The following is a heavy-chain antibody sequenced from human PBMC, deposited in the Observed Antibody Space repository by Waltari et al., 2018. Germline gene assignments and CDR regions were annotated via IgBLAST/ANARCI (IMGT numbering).Heavy chain of an antibody. V-gene: IGHV1-18*01. CDR1: GYNFRPYG. D-gene: IGHD1-1*01. Sequence: QGQLLQSGAEVKKPGASVTVSCKASGYNFRPYGISWVRQAPGQGLEWMGWNNTYNGNTNYAQRVQDKVTWTTDTSTTTAYMEVRSLTSADTAVYYCARVRASGGNSAFDIWGQGTMVTVSS. J-gene: IGHJ3*02. CDR2: NNTYNGNT. CDR3: ARVRASGGNSAFDI.